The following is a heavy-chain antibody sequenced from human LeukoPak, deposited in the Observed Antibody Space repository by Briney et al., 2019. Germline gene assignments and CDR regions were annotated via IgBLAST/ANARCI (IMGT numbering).Heavy chain of an antibody. CDR1: RGTFSSYA. Sequence: PAGSVTVSCKASRGTFSSYAISGVRQAPGQGLEGVGGIIPIFGTANYAQKFQGRGTITDDESTSTAYMELSSVRSEDTAVYYWARREVVVVPAAIPPPKDYDSYYDMDVWGKGTTVTVSS. D-gene: IGHD2-2*02. CDR2: IIPIFGTA. V-gene: IGHV1-69*13. J-gene: IGHJ6*03. CDR3: ARREVVVVPAAIPPPKDYDSYYDMDV.